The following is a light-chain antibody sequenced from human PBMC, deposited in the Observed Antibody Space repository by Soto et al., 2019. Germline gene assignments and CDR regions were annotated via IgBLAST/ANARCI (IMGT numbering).Light chain of an antibody. CDR2: RNS. V-gene: IGLV1-47*01. J-gene: IGLJ1*01. CDR3: AAWDDNLSGLYV. Sequence: QAVLTQSPSASGTPGQRVTISCSGSASTIGRNYVYWYQQLPGTAPKLLIYRNSQRPSGVPDRFSGSKSGNSASLAISGLRSEDEADYYCAAWDDNLSGLYVFGAGTKLTVL. CDR1: ASTIGRNY.